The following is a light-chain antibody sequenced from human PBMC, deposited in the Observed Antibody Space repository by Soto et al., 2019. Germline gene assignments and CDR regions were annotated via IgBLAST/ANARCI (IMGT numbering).Light chain of an antibody. J-gene: IGLJ2*01. CDR3: SSYGGYNNVI. V-gene: IGLV2-8*01. CDR1: SSDVGGYNY. CDR2: EVS. Sequence: QSVLTQPPSASGSPGQSVTISCTGTSSDVGGYNYVSWYQQHPDKAPQLIIYEVSKRPSGVPDRFSGSKSGNTASLTVSGLQAEDEADYYCSSYGGYNNVIFGGGTQLTVL.